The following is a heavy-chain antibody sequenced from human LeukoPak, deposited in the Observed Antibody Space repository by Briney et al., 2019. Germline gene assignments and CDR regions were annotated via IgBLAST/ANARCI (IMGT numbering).Heavy chain of an antibody. D-gene: IGHD3-16*02. CDR1: GGTFSSYA. CDR3: ARDNSVGDIAWWFDP. Sequence: ASVTVSCKASGGTFSSYAISWVRQAPGQGLEWMGWINPNSGGTNYAQKFQGRVTMTRDMSTTTDYMELSSLRSEDTAVYYCARDNSVGDIAWWFDPWGQGTLVTVSS. CDR2: INPNSGGT. J-gene: IGHJ5*02. V-gene: IGHV1-69*10.